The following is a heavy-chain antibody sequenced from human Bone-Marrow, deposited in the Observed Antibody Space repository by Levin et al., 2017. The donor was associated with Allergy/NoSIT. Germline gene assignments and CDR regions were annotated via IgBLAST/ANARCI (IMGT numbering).Heavy chain of an antibody. V-gene: IGHV4-39*02. CDR3: ARGIQYKGSILFLHDIFDI. CDR2: MSDSGST. J-gene: IGHJ3*02. Sequence: ESLKISCTVSGGSIRGSSYYWGWLRQSPGKGLEWIGSMSDSGSTYTKPSLKSRVTISIDTSKNHFSLRLKSVTAADTAVYYCARGIQYKGSILFLHDIFDIWGQGTMVTVSS. D-gene: IGHD2-21*01. CDR1: GGSIRGSSYY.